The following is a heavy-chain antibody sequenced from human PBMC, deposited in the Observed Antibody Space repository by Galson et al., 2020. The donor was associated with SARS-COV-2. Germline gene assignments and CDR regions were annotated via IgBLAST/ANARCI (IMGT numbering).Heavy chain of an antibody. V-gene: IGHV4-34*01. CDR3: ARGAEERRIIVVCPYYYSYMDV. CDR2: INHRGST. Sequence: SETLSLTCAVYGGSFRNYYWTWIRQSPEKGLEWLGEINHRGSTNYNPSLKSRVAMSVDASKNQFSLSLSSVTAADTAVYYCARGAEERRIIVVCPYYYSYMDVGGSGTTVTVSS. CDR1: GGSFRNYY. J-gene: IGHJ6*03. D-gene: IGHD2-15*01.